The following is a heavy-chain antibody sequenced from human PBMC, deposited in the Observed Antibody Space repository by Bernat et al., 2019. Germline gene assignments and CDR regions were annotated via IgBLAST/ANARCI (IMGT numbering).Heavy chain of an antibody. CDR2: IKQDGSEK. J-gene: IGHJ4*02. CDR3: ARDNPRDYGDYVGY. CDR1: GFTFSSYW. V-gene: IGHV3-7*01. Sequence: EVQLVESGGGLVQPGGSLRLSCAASGFTFSSYWMSWVRQAPGKGLEWVANIKQDGSEKYYVDSVKSRFTISRDNAKNSLYLQMNSLRAEDTAVYYCARDNPRDYGDYVGYWGQGTLVTVSS. D-gene: IGHD4-17*01.